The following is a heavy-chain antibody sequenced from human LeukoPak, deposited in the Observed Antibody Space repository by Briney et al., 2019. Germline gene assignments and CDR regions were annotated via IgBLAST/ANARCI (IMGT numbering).Heavy chain of an antibody. CDR1: GGSFSGYY. CDR3: ARGGYGYFDY. J-gene: IGHJ4*02. D-gene: IGHD5-18*01. V-gene: IGHV4-59*10. CDR2: IYTSGST. Sequence: SETLSLTCAVYGGSFSGYYWSWIRQPAGKGLEWIGRIYTSGSTNYNPSLKSRVTMSVDTSKNQFSLKLSSVTAADTAVYYCARGGYGYFDYWGQGTLVTVSS.